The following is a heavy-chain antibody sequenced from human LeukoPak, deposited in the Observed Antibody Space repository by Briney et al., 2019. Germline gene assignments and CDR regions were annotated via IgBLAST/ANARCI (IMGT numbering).Heavy chain of an antibody. CDR3: ARDRYSYGSVAFDI. D-gene: IGHD5-18*01. J-gene: IGHJ3*02. Sequence: SETLSLTCTVSGGSISSYYWSWIRQPPGKGLEWIGYIYYSGSTNYNPSLKSRVTISVDTSKNQFTLKLSSVTAADTAVYYCARDRYSYGSVAFDIWGQGTMVTVSS. CDR2: IYYSGST. CDR1: GGSISSYY. V-gene: IGHV4-59*01.